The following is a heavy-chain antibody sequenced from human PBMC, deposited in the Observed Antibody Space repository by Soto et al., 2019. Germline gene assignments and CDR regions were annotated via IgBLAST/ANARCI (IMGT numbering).Heavy chain of an antibody. CDR2: IGADGGTT. Sequence: EVQLLQSGGGLVLPGGSLRLSCEASGFTFGSYGMTWVRQGPGKGLEWVSLIGADGGTTYTAEAVKGRFTIARDNSRNSLYLQMDNLRVEDMAVYYCAKGYGWDYLDYWGQGALVTVSP. J-gene: IGHJ4*02. V-gene: IGHV3-23*01. CDR3: AKGYGWDYLDY. D-gene: IGHD4-17*01. CDR1: GFTFGSYG.